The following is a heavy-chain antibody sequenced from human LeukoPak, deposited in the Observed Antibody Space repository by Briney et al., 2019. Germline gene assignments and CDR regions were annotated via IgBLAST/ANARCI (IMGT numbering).Heavy chain of an antibody. Sequence: PSETLSLTCAVSGGSISSGGYSWSWIRQPPGKGLEWIGYIYHSGSTYYNPSLKSRVTISVDRSKNQFSLKLSSVTAADTAVYYCARVISPGIAAAGLNWFDPWGQGTLVTVSS. V-gene: IGHV4-30-2*01. CDR3: ARVISPGIAAAGLNWFDP. D-gene: IGHD6-13*01. CDR1: GGSISSGGYS. CDR2: IYHSGST. J-gene: IGHJ5*02.